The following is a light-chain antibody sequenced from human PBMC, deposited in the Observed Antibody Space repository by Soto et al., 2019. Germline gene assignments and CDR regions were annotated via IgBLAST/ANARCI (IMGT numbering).Light chain of an antibody. V-gene: IGKV3-15*01. CDR3: QQYNKGPPWT. J-gene: IGKJ1*01. CDR2: STS. CDR1: EGVGTN. Sequence: EVVMTQSPATLSVSPGDSATLSCRASEGVGTNLAWYQQTPGQGPRLLIYSTSTRATRIPARFSGSGAGTEFTLTISGLLSEDFAIYYCQQYNKGPPWTFGQGTKVEIK.